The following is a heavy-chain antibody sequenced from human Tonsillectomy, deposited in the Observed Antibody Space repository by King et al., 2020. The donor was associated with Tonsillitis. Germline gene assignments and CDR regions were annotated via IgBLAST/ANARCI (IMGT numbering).Heavy chain of an antibody. CDR3: AKVRAVVRGVIITSHYSYYGMDV. V-gene: IGHV3-30*18. Sequence: VQLVESGGGVVQPGRSLRLSCAVSGFTFSSYGMHWVRQAPGKGLEWVAVISYDGSDKYYADSVKGRFTISRDNSKNTLFLQMNSLRAEDTAVYYCAKVRAVVRGVIITSHYSYYGMDVWGQGTTVTVSS. CDR2: ISYDGSDK. J-gene: IGHJ6*02. CDR1: GFTFSSYG. D-gene: IGHD3-10*01.